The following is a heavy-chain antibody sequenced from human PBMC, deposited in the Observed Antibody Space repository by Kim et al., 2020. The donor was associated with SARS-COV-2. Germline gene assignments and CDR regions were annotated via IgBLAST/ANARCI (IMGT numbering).Heavy chain of an antibody. Sequence: GGSLRLSGAASGFTFSNAWRSCVRQAPWKGLEWVGRIKSKTDGGTTDYAAPVKGRFPISRDDSKNTLYVQMNSLITEDTAVYYCTPQGPYYGSGCYHFDYCGQGTLVTVSS. D-gene: IGHD3-10*01. CDR3: TPQGPYYGSGCYHFDY. J-gene: IGHJ4*02. CDR1: GFTFSNAW. CDR2: IKSKTDGGTT. V-gene: IGHV3-15*01.